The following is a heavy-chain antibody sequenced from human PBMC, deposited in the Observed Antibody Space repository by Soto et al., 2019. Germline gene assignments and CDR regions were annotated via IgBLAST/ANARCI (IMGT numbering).Heavy chain of an antibody. V-gene: IGHV4-4*02. D-gene: IGHD1-7*01. CDR2: IYRTGST. Sequence: SEPLSLTCDVSGCPFTRNNWWTWVRQPPGQVLEWIGEIYRTGSTNYNPSLKSRVTISLDKSENQFSLKVTSLTAADTAVYYCASRDPGTSVDYWGQETLVTVSS. J-gene: IGHJ4*02. CDR1: GCPFTRNNW. CDR3: ASRDPGTSVDY.